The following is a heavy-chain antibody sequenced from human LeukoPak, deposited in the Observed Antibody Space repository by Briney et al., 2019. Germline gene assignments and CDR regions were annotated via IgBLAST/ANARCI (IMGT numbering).Heavy chain of an antibody. CDR2: INPNSGGT. D-gene: IGHD2-15*01. CDR1: GYTFTSYD. V-gene: IGHV1-2*02. CDR3: ARGYCSGGSCYFDY. J-gene: IGHJ4*02. Sequence: ASVKVSCKASGYTFTSYDINWVRQAPGQGLEWMGWINPNSGGTNYAQKFQGRVTMTRDTSISTAYMELSRLRSDDTAVYYCARGYCSGGSCYFDYWGQGTLVTVSS.